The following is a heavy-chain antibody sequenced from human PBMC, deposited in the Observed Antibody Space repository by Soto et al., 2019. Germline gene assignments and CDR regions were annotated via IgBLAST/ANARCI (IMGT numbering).Heavy chain of an antibody. Sequence: ASVKVSCKASGFTFTSSAMQWVRQARGQRLEWIGWIVVGSGNTNYAQKFQERVTITRDMSTSTAYMELSSLRSEDTAVYYCAAALGYYYDSSGYFNFDYWGQGTLVTVSS. CDR2: IVVGSGNT. D-gene: IGHD3-22*01. CDR1: GFTFTSSA. V-gene: IGHV1-58*02. CDR3: AAALGYYYDSSGYFNFDY. J-gene: IGHJ4*02.